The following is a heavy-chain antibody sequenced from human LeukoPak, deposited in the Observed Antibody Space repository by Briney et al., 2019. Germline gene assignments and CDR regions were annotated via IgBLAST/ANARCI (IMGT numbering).Heavy chain of an antibody. Sequence: PGGSLRLSCAASGFTFSSYSMNRVRQAPGKGLEWVSHISSSGSAKYYADSVKGRFTISRDNAKNSLYLQMNSLRDEDTAVFYCASGSGHWGQGTLVTVSS. V-gene: IGHV3-48*02. CDR1: GFTFSSYS. CDR3: ASGSGH. J-gene: IGHJ4*02. CDR2: ISSSGSAK. D-gene: IGHD2-2*03.